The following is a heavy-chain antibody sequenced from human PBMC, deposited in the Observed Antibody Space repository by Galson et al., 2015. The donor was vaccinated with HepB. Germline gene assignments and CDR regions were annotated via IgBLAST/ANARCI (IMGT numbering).Heavy chain of an antibody. Sequence: SLRLSCAASGFTVSSNYMSWVRQAPGKGLEWVSVIYSGGSTYYADSVKGRFTISRHNSKNTLYLQMNNLRAEDTAVYYCADSSNWPPEYFQHWGQGTLVTVSS. CDR1: GFTVSSNY. CDR2: IYSGGST. V-gene: IGHV3-53*04. D-gene: IGHD6-13*01. CDR3: ADSSNWPPEYFQH. J-gene: IGHJ1*01.